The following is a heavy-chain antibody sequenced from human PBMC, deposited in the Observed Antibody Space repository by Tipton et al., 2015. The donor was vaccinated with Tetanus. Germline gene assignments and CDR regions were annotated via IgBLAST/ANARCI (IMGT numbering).Heavy chain of an antibody. D-gene: IGHD6-13*01. CDR2: VYYTGST. J-gene: IGHJ4*02. CDR1: GDSVSGYY. V-gene: IGHV4-59*02. Sequence: TLSLTCTVSGDSVSGYYWSWIRQPPGKGLEWIGYVYYTGSTNHNPSLKSRVTISMDRSKNQISLQLTSVTAADTAVYFCAGVTAQRTELYFDHWGQGTLVTASS. CDR3: AGVTAQRTELYFDH.